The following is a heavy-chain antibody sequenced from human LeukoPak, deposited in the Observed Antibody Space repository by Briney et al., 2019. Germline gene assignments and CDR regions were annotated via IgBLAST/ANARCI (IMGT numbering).Heavy chain of an antibody. CDR3: ARARGNTYGYFEY. CDR2: INGDASST. CDR1: GLTLSGYW. J-gene: IGHJ4*02. D-gene: IGHD5-18*01. Sequence: GGSLRLSCAASGLTLSGYWMHWVRQAPGKGLVWVSRINGDASSTSYADSVKGRFTISRDNAKSTLYLQMNSLRVEDTAVYYCARARGNTYGYFEYWGQGTLVTVAS. V-gene: IGHV3-74*01.